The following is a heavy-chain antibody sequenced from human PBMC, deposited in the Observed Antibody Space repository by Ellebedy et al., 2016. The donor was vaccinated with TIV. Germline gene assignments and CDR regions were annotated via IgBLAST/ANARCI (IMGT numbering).Heavy chain of an antibody. CDR2: ILPSGGGI. V-gene: IGHV3-48*01. CDR3: ARVFLDSLPRLWYFDL. J-gene: IGHJ2*01. D-gene: IGHD3-22*01. CDR1: GFAFINFA. Sequence: PGGSLRLSCEASGFAFINFAMNWVRQAPGKAPEWLAYILPSGGGIYYAESVKGRFTIRRDNANNSLFLQLTNLRAEDTSVYYWARVFLDSLPRLWYFDLWGRGTLVTVTS.